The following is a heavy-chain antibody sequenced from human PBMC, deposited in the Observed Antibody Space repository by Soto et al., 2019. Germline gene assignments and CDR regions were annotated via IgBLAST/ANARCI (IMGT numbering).Heavy chain of an antibody. Sequence: PGGSLRLSCGASGFTFSDYYMTWIRQAPGKGLEWISYISGSGNTVDYSDSVKGRFTISRDNSKNTLYLEMNSLRGDDTAVYYCARENYYDTSGPDYWGQGTLVTVSS. V-gene: IGHV3-11*04. CDR1: GFTFSDYY. CDR3: ARENYYDTSGPDY. D-gene: IGHD3-22*01. CDR2: ISGSGNTV. J-gene: IGHJ4*02.